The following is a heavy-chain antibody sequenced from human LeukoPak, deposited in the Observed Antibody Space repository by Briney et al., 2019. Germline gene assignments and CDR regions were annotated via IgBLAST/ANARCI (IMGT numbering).Heavy chain of an antibody. CDR1: GFTLSSYW. J-gene: IGHJ4*02. D-gene: IGHD6-13*01. CDR3: ARGGPAAGRFDY. V-gene: IGHV3-74*01. CDR2: INSDGTST. Sequence: GGSLRLSCAASGFTLSSYWMHWVRQAPGKGLVWVSRINSDGTSTTYADSVKGRFTISRDNAKNMLYLQINSLRAEDTAVYYCARGGPAAGRFDYWGQGTLVTVSS.